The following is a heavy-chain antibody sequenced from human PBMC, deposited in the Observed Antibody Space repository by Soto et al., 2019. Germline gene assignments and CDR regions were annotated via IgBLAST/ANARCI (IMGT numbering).Heavy chain of an antibody. CDR2: ISGSGVTT. V-gene: IGHV3-23*01. Sequence: PGGSLRLSCVASGFTFSSYAMSWVRQAPGKGLEWVSGISGSGVTTYYADSVKGRFTVSRDNSKNTLYIQMNNLRAEDSAVYNCAKSAASYSSTWYQRSPDYWGQGTLVTVSS. J-gene: IGHJ4*02. D-gene: IGHD6-13*01. CDR1: GFTFSSYA. CDR3: AKSAASYSSTWYQRSPDY.